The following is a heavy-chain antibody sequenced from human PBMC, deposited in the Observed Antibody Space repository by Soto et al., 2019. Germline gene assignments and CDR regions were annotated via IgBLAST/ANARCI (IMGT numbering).Heavy chain of an antibody. CDR3: ARKGGGDCPGGGCFSLDV. CDR2: IVPMSGTP. V-gene: IGHV1-69*01. Sequence: QVQLVQSGAEVKKPGSSVKVSCKVSGATFRTNPIAWVRQAPGQGLEWMGGIVPMSGTPKYAQKFQDRVTIIADEYTSTAYMELRTLSSEDTAIYYCARKGGGDCPGGGCFSLDVWGQGTLITVSS. CDR1: GATFRTNP. J-gene: IGHJ4*02. D-gene: IGHD2-15*01.